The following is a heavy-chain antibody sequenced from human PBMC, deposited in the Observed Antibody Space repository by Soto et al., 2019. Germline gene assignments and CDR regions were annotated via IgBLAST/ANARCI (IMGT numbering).Heavy chain of an antibody. J-gene: IGHJ6*02. D-gene: IGHD3-22*01. CDR2: INPDTDYT. CDR1: GYTFIDYY. V-gene: IGHV1-2*02. Sequence: QLLQSGAEVRKPGASVTVSCKASGYTFIDYYMHWVRQAPGQGLEWMGWINPDTDYTHYAPKFQGRLIMTRDTSINTVYMELSRLTSDDTAVYYGARDYFDRSGLYGMDLWGQGTTVTVSS. CDR3: ARDYFDRSGLYGMDL.